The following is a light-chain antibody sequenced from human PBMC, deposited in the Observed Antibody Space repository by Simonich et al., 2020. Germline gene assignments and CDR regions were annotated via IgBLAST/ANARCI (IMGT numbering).Light chain of an antibody. Sequence: AIRMPQSPSSLSASTGDRVTITCRASQGISSYLAWYQQKPGKAPKLLIYAASTWQSGVPSRFSGSGSGTDFTLTISCLQSEDIATYDCQQYYRYPLTFGGGTKVEIK. CDR2: AAS. J-gene: IGKJ4*01. CDR1: QGISSY. CDR3: QQYYRYPLT. V-gene: IGKV1-8*01.